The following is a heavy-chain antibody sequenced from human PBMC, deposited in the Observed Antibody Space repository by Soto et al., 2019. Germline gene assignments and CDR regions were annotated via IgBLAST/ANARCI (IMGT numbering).Heavy chain of an antibody. CDR1: NGSISSSSYY. D-gene: IGHD2-15*01. V-gene: IGHV4-39*01. J-gene: IGHJ6*03. CDR3: ASIDNYYYYYMDV. Sequence: SETLSLTCAVSNGSISSSSYYWGWIRQPPGKGLEWIGSVYYSGSTYYNPSLKSRVTISVDTSKNQFSLKLSSVTAADTAVYYCASIDNYYYYYMDVWGKGTTVTVSS. CDR2: VYYSGST.